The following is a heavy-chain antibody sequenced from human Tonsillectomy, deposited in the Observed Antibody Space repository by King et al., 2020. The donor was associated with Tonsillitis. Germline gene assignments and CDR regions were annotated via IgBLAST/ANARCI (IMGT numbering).Heavy chain of an antibody. D-gene: IGHD3-16*01. CDR1: GFTFSRYN. J-gene: IGHJ3*02. Sequence: VQLVESGGGLVKPGGSLRLSCAASGFTFSRYNMNWVRQAPGKGLEWVSSISSSSSYIYYGDSVKGRFTISRDNAKNSLYLQMNSLRAEDTAVYSCVRAWGDPDAFDIWGQGTMVTVSS. V-gene: IGHV3-21*01. CDR2: ISSSSSYI. CDR3: VRAWGDPDAFDI.